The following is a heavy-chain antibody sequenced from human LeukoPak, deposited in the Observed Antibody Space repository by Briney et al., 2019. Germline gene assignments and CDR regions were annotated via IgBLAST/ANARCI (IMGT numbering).Heavy chain of an antibody. D-gene: IGHD5-18*01. V-gene: IGHV4-34*01. CDR3: ARVRGWLLYYYYMDV. CDR2: INHSGST. J-gene: IGHJ6*03. Sequence: SETLSLTCAVYGGSFSGYYWSWIRQPPGKGLEWIGEINHSGSTNYNLSLKSRVTISVDTSKNQFSLKLSSVTAADTAVYYCARVRGWLLYYYYMDVWGKGTTVTVSS. CDR1: GGSFSGYY.